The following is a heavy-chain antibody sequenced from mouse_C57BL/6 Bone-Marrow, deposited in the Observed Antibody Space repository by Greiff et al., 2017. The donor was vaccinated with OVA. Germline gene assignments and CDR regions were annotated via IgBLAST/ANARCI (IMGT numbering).Heavy chain of an antibody. V-gene: IGHV7-3*01. CDR3: ARDGYYLYYAMDY. Sequence: EVHLVESGGGLVQPGGSLSLSCAASGFTFTDYYMSWVRQPPGKALEWLGFIRNKANGYTTEYSASVKGRFTISRDNSQSILYLQMNALRAEDSATYYCARDGYYLYYAMDYWGQGTSVTVSS. CDR2: IRNKANGYTT. D-gene: IGHD2-3*01. J-gene: IGHJ4*01. CDR1: GFTFTDYY.